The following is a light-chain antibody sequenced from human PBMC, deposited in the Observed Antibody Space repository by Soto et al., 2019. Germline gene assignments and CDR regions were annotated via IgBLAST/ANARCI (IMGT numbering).Light chain of an antibody. Sequence: IQLTQSPSALCASVGYRVTITCRASQGISSYLGWYQQKPGKAPKLLIYKASSLESGVPSRFSGSGSGTEFTLTISSLQPDDFATYYCQQYNSYSPWTFGQGTKV. CDR3: QQYNSYSPWT. CDR1: QGISSY. J-gene: IGKJ1*01. V-gene: IGKV1-5*03. CDR2: KAS.